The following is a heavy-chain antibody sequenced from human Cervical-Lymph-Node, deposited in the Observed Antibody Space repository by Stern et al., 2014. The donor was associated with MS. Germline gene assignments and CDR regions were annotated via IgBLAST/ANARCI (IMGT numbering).Heavy chain of an antibody. D-gene: IGHD2-15*01. J-gene: IGHJ4*02. CDR2: VSTYNGNT. Sequence: VQLVESGAEVKKPGASVKVSCRASGYTLTSYGISWVRQAPGQGLEWMGWVSTYNGNTNYAQKFQGRVTMTTDTSTSTAYMELRSLISDDTAVYYCARDIYCSGGTCYFEFFDYWGQGTLVAVS. CDR3: ARDIYCSGGTCYFEFFDY. CDR1: GYTLTSYG. V-gene: IGHV1-18*01.